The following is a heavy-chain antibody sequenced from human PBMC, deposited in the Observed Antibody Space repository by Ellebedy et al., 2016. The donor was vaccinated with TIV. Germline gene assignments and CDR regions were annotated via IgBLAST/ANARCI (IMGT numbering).Heavy chain of an antibody. CDR1: GFSFSSIA. CDR2: ILSGGGTT. J-gene: IGHJ6*02. V-gene: IGHV3-11*04. CDR3: ARGGVLYGLDI. D-gene: IGHD3-10*01. Sequence: GGSLRLSCAASGFSFSSIAMGWVRQGPGKGPEWVSGILSGGGTTYYADSVKGRFTISRDNAKNSLYLQMNSLRDEDTAVYYCARGGVLYGLDIWGQGTTVIVSS.